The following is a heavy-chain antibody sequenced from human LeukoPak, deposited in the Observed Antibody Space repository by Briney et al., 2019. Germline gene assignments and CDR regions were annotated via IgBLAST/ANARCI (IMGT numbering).Heavy chain of an antibody. J-gene: IGHJ4*02. CDR3: ARARWFGEYYFDY. CDR2: IYTSGST. D-gene: IGHD3-10*01. CDR1: GGSISSGSYY. V-gene: IGHV4-61*02. Sequence: PSETLSLTCTVSGGSISSGSYYWSWIRQPAGKGLEWIGRIYTSGSTNYNPSLKSRVTISVDTSKNQFSLKLSSVTAADTAVYYCARARWFGEYYFDYWGQGTLVTVSS.